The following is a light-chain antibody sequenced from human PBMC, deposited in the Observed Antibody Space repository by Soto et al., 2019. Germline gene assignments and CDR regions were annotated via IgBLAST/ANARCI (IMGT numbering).Light chain of an antibody. Sequence: DIQMTQSPSSLSASVGDRVTITCRASQSISSYLNWYQQKPGKAPKLLIYAPSRLQSGVPSRFSGSGSGTDFTLTISSLQPEDFAAYYCQQSYSTPYTFGQGTKLEIK. CDR2: APS. CDR1: QSISSY. CDR3: QQSYSTPYT. J-gene: IGKJ2*01. V-gene: IGKV1-39*01.